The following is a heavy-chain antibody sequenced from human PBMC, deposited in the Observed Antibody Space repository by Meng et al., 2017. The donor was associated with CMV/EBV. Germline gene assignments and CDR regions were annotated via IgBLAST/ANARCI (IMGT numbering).Heavy chain of an antibody. D-gene: IGHD2-2*01. CDR1: GGTFSSYA. CDR2: IIPIIGTA. Sequence: SVKVSCKASGGTFSSYAISWVRQAPGQGLEWMGGIIPIIGTANYAQKFQGRVTITTDESTSTAYMELSSLRSEDTAVYYCARDRGCSSTSCYPNWFDPWGQGTLVTVSS. J-gene: IGHJ5*02. V-gene: IGHV1-69*05. CDR3: ARDRGCSSTSCYPNWFDP.